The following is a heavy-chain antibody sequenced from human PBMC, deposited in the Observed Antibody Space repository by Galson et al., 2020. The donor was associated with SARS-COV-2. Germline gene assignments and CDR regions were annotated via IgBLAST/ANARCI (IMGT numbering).Heavy chain of an antibody. Sequence: GGSLRLSCAATGFTFTNYNINWVRQAPGKGLEWVSSIDNSNNYIYYADSVRGRFTMSRDNAKNSLSLHMNSLRAEDTAVYYCARDSGWSYSDYWGQGTLVTVSS. J-gene: IGHJ4*02. D-gene: IGHD3-10*01. V-gene: IGHV3-21*01. CDR3: ARDSGWSYSDY. CDR2: IDNSNNYI. CDR1: GFTFTNYN.